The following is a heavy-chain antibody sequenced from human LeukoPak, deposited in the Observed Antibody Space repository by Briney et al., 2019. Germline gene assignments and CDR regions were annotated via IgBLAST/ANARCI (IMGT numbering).Heavy chain of an antibody. CDR3: ARASFLDFWSGYSRLWYFDY. J-gene: IGHJ4*02. CDR1: GYTFTSYY. CDR2: INPSGGST. Sequence: ASVKVSCKASGYTFTSYYMQWVRQAPGRGLEWMGIINPSGGSTSYAQKFQGRVTMTRDTSTSTVYMELSSLRSEDTAVYYCARASFLDFWSGYSRLWYFDYWGQGTLVTVSS. V-gene: IGHV1-46*01. D-gene: IGHD3-3*01.